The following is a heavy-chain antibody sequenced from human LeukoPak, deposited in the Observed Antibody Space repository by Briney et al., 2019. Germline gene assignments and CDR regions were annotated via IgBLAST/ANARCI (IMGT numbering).Heavy chain of an antibody. CDR2: ISSSGSTI. J-gene: IGHJ6*02. Sequence: GGSLRLSCAASGFTFSDYYMSWIRQAPGKGLEWVSYISSSGSTIYYADSVKGRFTISRDNAKNSLYLQMNSLRAEDTAVYYCARTIAVAGERYYYYGMDVWGQGTTVTVSS. V-gene: IGHV3-11*04. CDR3: ARTIAVAGERYYYYGMDV. CDR1: GFTFSDYY. D-gene: IGHD6-19*01.